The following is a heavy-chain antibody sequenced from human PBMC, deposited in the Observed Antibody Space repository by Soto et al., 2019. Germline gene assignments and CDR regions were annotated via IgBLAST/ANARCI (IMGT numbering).Heavy chain of an antibody. J-gene: IGHJ5*02. D-gene: IGHD3-22*01. Sequence: GASVKVSCKASGYTFTSYAMHWVRQAPGQRLEWMGWINAGNGNTKYSQKFQGRVTITRDTSASTAYMELSSLRSEDTAVYYCARGLETYDSSGYTAGFDPWGQGTLVTVSS. CDR1: GYTFTSYA. CDR2: INAGNGNT. V-gene: IGHV1-3*01. CDR3: ARGLETYDSSGYTAGFDP.